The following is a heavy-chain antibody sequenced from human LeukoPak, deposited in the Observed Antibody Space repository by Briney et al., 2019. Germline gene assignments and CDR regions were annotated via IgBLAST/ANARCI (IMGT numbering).Heavy chain of an antibody. CDR1: GFKFSDHY. J-gene: IGHJ4*02. CDR3: ARSSYGPPLYYFDY. D-gene: IGHD5-18*01. CDR2: SRNKASSYTT. Sequence: GGSLKLSCAASGFKFSDHYIDWVRQAPGKGLEWVGRSRNKASSYTTEYAASVEGRFTISRDVSESSLYLQMNSLRAEDTAVYYCARSSYGPPLYYFDYWGQGTLVTVSS. V-gene: IGHV3-72*01.